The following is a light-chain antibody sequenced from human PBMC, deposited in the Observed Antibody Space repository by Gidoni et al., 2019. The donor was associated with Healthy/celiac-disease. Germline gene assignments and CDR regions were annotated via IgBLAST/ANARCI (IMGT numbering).Light chain of an antibody. V-gene: IGLV3-25*03. CDR3: QSADSSGTLLV. CDR1: ALPNQY. CDR2: KDS. Sequence: SYELTQPHSVSVAPGQTARITCAGDALPNQYAYWYQQKPGQAPVLVIYKDSERSSWIPERSSCSSSGTTVTLTISGVQAEDEADYYCQSADSSGTLLVFGGGTKLTVL. J-gene: IGLJ2*01.